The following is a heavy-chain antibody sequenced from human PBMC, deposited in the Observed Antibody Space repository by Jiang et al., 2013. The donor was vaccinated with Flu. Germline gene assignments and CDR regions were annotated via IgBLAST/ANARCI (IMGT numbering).Heavy chain of an antibody. J-gene: IGHJ6*02. Sequence: SQTLSLTCAISGDSVSSSTAAWNWIRQSPSRGVEWLGRTYHRSKWSNDYAVSVKSRITINPDTSNNQFSLQLNSVTPEDTAVYYCAREGYSFGSYGMDVWGQGDHGHRLL. CDR1: GDSVSSSTAA. V-gene: IGHV6-1*01. D-gene: IGHD5-18*01. CDR2: TYHRSKWSN. CDR3: AREGYSFGSYGMDV.